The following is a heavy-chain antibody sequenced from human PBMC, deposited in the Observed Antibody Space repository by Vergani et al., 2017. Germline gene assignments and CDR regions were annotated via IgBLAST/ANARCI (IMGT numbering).Heavy chain of an antibody. V-gene: IGHV1-69*01. D-gene: IGHD1-26*01. CDR3: ARERVGAAYFDY. CDR2: SIPIFGTA. J-gene: IGHJ4*02. Sequence: QVQLVQSGAEVKKPGSSVKVSCKASGGTFSSYAISWVRQAPGQGLEWMGGSIPIFGTANYAQKFQGRVTIPADESTSTAYMELSSLRSEDTAVYYCARERVGAAYFDYWGQGTLVTVSS. CDR1: GGTFSSYA.